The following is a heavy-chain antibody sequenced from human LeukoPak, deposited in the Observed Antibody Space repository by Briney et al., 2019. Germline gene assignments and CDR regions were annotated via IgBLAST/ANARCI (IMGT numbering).Heavy chain of an antibody. J-gene: IGHJ4*02. D-gene: IGHD3-22*01. CDR1: GFTFSSSG. Sequence: QPGGSLRLSCAASGFTFSSSGMHWVRQAPGKGLESVAVISSDGNTQYYADSVKGRFTISRDNSKNTLYLQMNSLRAEDTAVYYCARELGSSGYYPFDYWGQGTLVTVSS. V-gene: IGHV3-30*03. CDR3: ARELGSSGYYPFDY. CDR2: ISSDGNTQ.